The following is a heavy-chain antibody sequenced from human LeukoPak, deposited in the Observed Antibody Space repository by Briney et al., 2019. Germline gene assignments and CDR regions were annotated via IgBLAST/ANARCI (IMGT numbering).Heavy chain of an antibody. V-gene: IGHV4-34*01. CDR1: GGSFSGYY. D-gene: IGHD2-2*01. Sequence: SETLSLTCGVYGGSFSGYYWSWIRQPPGKGLEWIGEINHSGSTNYNPSLKSRVTISVDTSKNQFSLKLSSVTAADTAVYYCARNLGGGRSLPGYWGQGTLVTVSS. J-gene: IGHJ4*02. CDR3: ARNLGGGRSLPGY. CDR2: INHSGST.